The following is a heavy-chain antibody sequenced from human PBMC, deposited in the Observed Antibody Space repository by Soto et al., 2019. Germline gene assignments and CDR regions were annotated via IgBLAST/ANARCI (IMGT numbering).Heavy chain of an antibody. V-gene: IGHV3-23*01. CDR1: GFPFGENA. D-gene: IGHD6-19*01. J-gene: IGHJ4*02. CDR2: ISDSGATT. CDR3: AKEGAGSGSLDY. Sequence: PGGSLRLSCAASGFPFGENAMSWVRQAPGKGLEWVSGISDSGATTYYADSVRGRFTISRDNSKNTLYLQMKSLRAEDSASYYCAKEGAGSGSLDYWGQGALVTVSS.